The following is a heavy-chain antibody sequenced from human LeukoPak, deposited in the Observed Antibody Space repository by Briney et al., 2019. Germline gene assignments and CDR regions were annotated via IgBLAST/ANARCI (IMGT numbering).Heavy chain of an antibody. V-gene: IGHV4-59*01. Sequence: PSETLSLTCTVSGGSISSYYWSWIRQPPGKGLEWIGYTYYSGSTNYNPSLKSRVTISVDTSKNQFSLKLSSVTAADTAVYYCALGYPPYYFDYWGQGTLVTVSS. J-gene: IGHJ4*02. CDR1: GGSISSYY. CDR3: ALGYPPYYFDY. D-gene: IGHD3-22*01. CDR2: TYYSGST.